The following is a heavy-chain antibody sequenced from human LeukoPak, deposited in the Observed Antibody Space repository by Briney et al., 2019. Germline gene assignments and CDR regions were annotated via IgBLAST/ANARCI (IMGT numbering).Heavy chain of an antibody. D-gene: IGHD2-21*01. CDR3: ASFRDTDN. V-gene: IGHV3-74*01. J-gene: IGHJ3*01. CDR1: GLTFSNVW. Sequence: PGGSLRLSCEVSGLTFSNVWMHWVRQTPGQGLVWVCSINTAGSTVYADPVKGRFTISRDNAKNMVYLQMNSLRTEDTAVYYCASFRDTDNWGRGTMVTVSS. CDR2: INTAGST.